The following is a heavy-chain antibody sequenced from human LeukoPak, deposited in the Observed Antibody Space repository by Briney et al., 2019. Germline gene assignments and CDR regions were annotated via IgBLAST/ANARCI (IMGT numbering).Heavy chain of an antibody. J-gene: IGHJ4*02. Sequence: PGGSLRLSCVASGFTFSNHKMNWVRQAPGKGLEWVSSISSGSQYISYGGSVKGRFTISRDNGKNSLYLLMNSLRAEDSAVYYCVRGSASSSWYDRFDFWGQGTLVIVSS. CDR3: VRGSASSSWYDRFDF. CDR2: ISSGSQYI. V-gene: IGHV3-21*01. CDR1: GFTFSNHK. D-gene: IGHD6-13*01.